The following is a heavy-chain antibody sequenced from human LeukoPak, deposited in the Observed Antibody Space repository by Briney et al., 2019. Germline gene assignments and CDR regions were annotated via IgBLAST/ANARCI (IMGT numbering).Heavy chain of an antibody. D-gene: IGHD6-13*01. CDR1: GFTFDDYA. CDR2: ISWNSGSI. J-gene: IGHJ5*02. CDR3: AKDNSDSSSWHRYNWFDP. V-gene: IGHV3-9*01. Sequence: GGSLRLSCAASGFTFDDYAMHWVRQAPGKGLEWVSGISWNSGSIGSADSVKGRFTISRDNAKNSLYLQMNSLRAEDTALYYCAKDNSDSSSWHRYNWFDPWGQGTLVTVSS.